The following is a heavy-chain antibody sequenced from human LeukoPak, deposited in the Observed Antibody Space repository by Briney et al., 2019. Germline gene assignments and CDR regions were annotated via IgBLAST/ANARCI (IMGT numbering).Heavy chain of an antibody. J-gene: IGHJ4*02. CDR1: GFTFSSYW. D-gene: IGHD6-13*01. CDR3: RYSSRGGFDY. CDR2: IKPDGSEK. Sequence: PGGSLRLSCAASGFTFSSYWMSWVRQAPGKGLEWVANIKPDGSEKYYVDSVRGRFTISRDNAKNSLYLQVNSLRAEDTAVYYCRYSSRGGFDYWGQGTLVTVSS. V-gene: IGHV3-7*01.